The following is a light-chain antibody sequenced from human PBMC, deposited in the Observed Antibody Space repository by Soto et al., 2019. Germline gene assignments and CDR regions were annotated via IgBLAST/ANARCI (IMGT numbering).Light chain of an antibody. V-gene: IGLV2-14*01. Sequence: QSVLTQPASVSGSPGQSITISCTGTSSDIGNYDFVSWYQQVPGTAPKAMSYAVSSRPSGVSNRFSGSKSSNTASLTISGLQAEDESYYCCSSYTTSTSFILFGGGTKVTVL. J-gene: IGLJ2*01. CDR3: SSYTTSTSFIL. CDR1: SSDIGNYDF. CDR2: AVS.